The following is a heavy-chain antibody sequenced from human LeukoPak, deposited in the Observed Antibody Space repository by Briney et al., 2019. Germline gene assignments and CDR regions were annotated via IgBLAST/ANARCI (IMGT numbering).Heavy chain of an antibody. D-gene: IGHD3-9*01. Sequence: QPGGSLRLSCAASGFTLSSYWMHWVRQVPGKGLVWVSRISSNGGTINYADSVKGRFTITRDNAKNTVHLQMNSLRAEDTAVYYCARQSYDILTGFKNIDYWXQGILVTVSX. CDR3: ARQSYDILTGFKNIDY. CDR1: GFTLSSYW. CDR2: ISSNGGTI. V-gene: IGHV3-74*01. J-gene: IGHJ4*02.